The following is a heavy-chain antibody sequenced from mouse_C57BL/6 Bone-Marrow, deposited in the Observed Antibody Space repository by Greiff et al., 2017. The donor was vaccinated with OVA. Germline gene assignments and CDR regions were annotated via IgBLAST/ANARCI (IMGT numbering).Heavy chain of an antibody. J-gene: IGHJ1*03. CDR2: INPSSGYT. D-gene: IGHD1-1*01. CDR3: ALYYYGSSYGDWYFDV. CDR1: GYTFTSYP. Sequence: QVQLKQSGAELARPGASVKMSCKASGYTFTSYPMHWVKQRPGQGLEWIGYINPSSGYTKYNRKFKDKATLTADKSSSTAYMQLSSLTSEDSAVYYCALYYYGSSYGDWYFDVWGTGTTVTVSS. V-gene: IGHV1-4*01.